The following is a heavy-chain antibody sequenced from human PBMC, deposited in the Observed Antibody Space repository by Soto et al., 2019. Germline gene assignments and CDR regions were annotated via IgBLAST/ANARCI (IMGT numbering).Heavy chain of an antibody. V-gene: IGHV4-39*01. Sequence: PSETLSLTCIVSGGSVSSSHYYWAWIRQPPGKGLEWIGSIYYSGSTHYSPSLKSRVTMSVDTSKNQFSLKLSSVTAADTAVYYCASNMVRGAARIWGQGTMVTVSS. J-gene: IGHJ3*02. CDR3: ASNMVRGAARI. CDR1: GGSVSSSHYY. D-gene: IGHD3-10*01. CDR2: IYYSGST.